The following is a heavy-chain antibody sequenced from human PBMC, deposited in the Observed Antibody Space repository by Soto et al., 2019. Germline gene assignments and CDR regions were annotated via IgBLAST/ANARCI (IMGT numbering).Heavy chain of an antibody. V-gene: IGHV3-48*02. CDR2: ISSSKTYI. J-gene: IGHJ3*02. CDR1: GFSFSSYS. D-gene: IGHD6-19*01. Sequence: EVQLVESGGGLVQPGQSLRVSCAASGFSFSSYSMNWVRQAPGKGLEWISYISSSKTYIWYADSVKGRFTISRDNAKNSLSLQMNSLRDEDTAVCYCVRDSGWAFDIWGLGTMVTVSS. CDR3: VRDSGWAFDI.